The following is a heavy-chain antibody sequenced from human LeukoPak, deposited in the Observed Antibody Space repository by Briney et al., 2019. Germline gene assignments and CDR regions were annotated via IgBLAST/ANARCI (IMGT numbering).Heavy chain of an antibody. Sequence: SETLSLTCTVSGGSISSYYWSWIRQPPGKGLEWIGRIYTSGSTNYNPSLKSRVTMSVDTSKNQFSLKLSSVTAADTAVYYCARDQGENYDFWSGYCCDAFDIWGQGTMVTVSS. D-gene: IGHD3-3*01. J-gene: IGHJ3*02. CDR3: ARDQGENYDFWSGYCCDAFDI. CDR1: GGSISSYY. CDR2: IYTSGST. V-gene: IGHV4-4*07.